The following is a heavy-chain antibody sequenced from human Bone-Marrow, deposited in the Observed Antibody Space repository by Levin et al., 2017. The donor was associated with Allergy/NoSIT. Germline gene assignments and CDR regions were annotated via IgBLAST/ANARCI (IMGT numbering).Heavy chain of an antibody. D-gene: IGHD6-13*01. Sequence: LSLTCAASGFPFSNYAMHWVRQAPGKGLEYVSVISSNGGSTYYANSVKGRFTISRDNSKNTLFLQMGSLRAEDMAVYYCARTTAGSFYFDYWGQGTLVTVSS. J-gene: IGHJ4*02. CDR1: GFPFSNYA. CDR3: ARTTAGSFYFDY. V-gene: IGHV3-64*01. CDR2: ISSNGGST.